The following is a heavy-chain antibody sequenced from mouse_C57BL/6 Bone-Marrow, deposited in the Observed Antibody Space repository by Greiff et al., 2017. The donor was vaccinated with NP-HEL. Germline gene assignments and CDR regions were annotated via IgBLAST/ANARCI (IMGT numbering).Heavy chain of an antibody. CDR3: ARHSPHYDPSLGY. Sequence: EVQGVESGGGLVKPGGSLKLSCAASGFTFSSYTMSWVRQTPEKRLEWVATISGGGGNTYYPDSVKGRFTISRDNAKNTLYLQMSSLRSEDTALYYCARHSPHYDPSLGYWGQGTTLTVSS. J-gene: IGHJ2*01. CDR2: ISGGGGNT. V-gene: IGHV5-9*01. CDR1: GFTFSSYT. D-gene: IGHD2-4*01.